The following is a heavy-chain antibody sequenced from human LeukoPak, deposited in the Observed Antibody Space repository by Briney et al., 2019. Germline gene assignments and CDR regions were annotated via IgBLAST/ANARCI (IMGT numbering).Heavy chain of an antibody. V-gene: IGHV4-30-2*03. D-gene: IGHD4-11*01. Sequence: NSSETLSLTCAVSGGSISSGGYSWSWIRQPPGKGLEWIGYISYSGSTYNNPSLKSRVTISVDTSKNQFSLKLSSVTAADTAVYYCASLRERSYYARGFDYWGQGTLVTVSS. CDR2: ISYSGST. J-gene: IGHJ4*02. CDR3: ASLRERSYYARGFDY. CDR1: GGSISSGGYS.